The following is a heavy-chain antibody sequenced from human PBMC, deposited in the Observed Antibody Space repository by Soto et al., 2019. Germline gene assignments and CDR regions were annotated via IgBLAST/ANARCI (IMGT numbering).Heavy chain of an antibody. CDR2: VYYTGST. V-gene: IGHV4-31*03. Sequence: QVQLQESGPGLVKPSQTLSLTCPVSGGSINIGGHYWSWIRQRPGKGLEWIGYVYYTGSTYYNPSLRSRVTISVDTSKNQFSLYLRSVTAADTAVYYCAKDPSPQPTTVVTPGWFDPWGQGTLVTVSS. D-gene: IGHD2-21*02. CDR3: AKDPSPQPTTVVTPGWFDP. J-gene: IGHJ5*02. CDR1: GGSINIGGHY.